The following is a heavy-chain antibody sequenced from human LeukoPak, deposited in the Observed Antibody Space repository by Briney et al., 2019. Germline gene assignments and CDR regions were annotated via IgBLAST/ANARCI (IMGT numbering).Heavy chain of an antibody. V-gene: IGHV3-7*03. Sequence: GGSLRLSCAASGFTFSGTWMAWVRQAPGKGLEWVANINQAGSEKYYVDSVKGRFTISRDNAKNSLYLQINSLRAEDTAVYYCVRESWYFDLWGRGTLVTVSS. CDR1: GFTFSGTW. CDR3: VRESWYFDL. J-gene: IGHJ2*01. CDR2: INQAGSEK.